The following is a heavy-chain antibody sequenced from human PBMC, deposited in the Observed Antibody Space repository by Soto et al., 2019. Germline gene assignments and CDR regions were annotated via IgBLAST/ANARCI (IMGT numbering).Heavy chain of an antibody. V-gene: IGHV1-18*01. CDR3: ARDPGNSLDY. Sequence: HVQLVPAGGELKKPGASVKVSCNTSGYTFNTYFITWVRQAPGQGLEWMGWISPHNGNTNYAEKFQGIVTMTADTITKTAYMELRNLRIAVTAVYDRARDPGNSLDYWGQGTPVTVSS. CDR2: ISPHNGNT. J-gene: IGHJ4*02. CDR1: GYTFNTYF.